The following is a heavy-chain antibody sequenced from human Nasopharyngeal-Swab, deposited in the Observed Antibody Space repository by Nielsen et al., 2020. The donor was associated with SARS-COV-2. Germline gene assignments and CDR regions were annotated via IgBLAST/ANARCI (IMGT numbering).Heavy chain of an antibody. CDR1: GLTFRSYA. D-gene: IGHD4/OR15-4a*01. Sequence: GGSLSLSGPAFGLTFRSYARTGFRQPPGKGLEGVPAISGSGGSTYYADSVKGRFTISRDNSKNTLYLQMNSLRAEDTAVYYCAKDGGLTTFPYYYYYGMDVWGQGTTVTVSS. CDR3: AKDGGLTTFPYYYYYGMDV. V-gene: IGHV3-23*01. J-gene: IGHJ6*02. CDR2: ISGSGGST.